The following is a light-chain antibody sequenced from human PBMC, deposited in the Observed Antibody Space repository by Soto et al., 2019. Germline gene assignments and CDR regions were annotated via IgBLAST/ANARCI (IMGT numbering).Light chain of an antibody. V-gene: IGLV1-44*01. CDR3: SSWDDSLNGPHVV. CDR2: SNN. CDR1: SSNIGSNT. J-gene: IGLJ2*01. Sequence: QSVLTQPPSASGTPGQRVTISCSGSSSNIGSNTVTWYQQLPGTAPKLLIYSNNQRPSGVPDRFSGSKSGTSASLAISGLQSEDEADYDCSSWDDSLNGPHVVFGGGTKVTVL.